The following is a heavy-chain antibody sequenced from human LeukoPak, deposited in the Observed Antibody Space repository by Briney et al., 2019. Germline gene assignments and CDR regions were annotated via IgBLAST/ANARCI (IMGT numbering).Heavy chain of an antibody. D-gene: IGHD3-22*01. V-gene: IGHV4-34*01. CDR1: GGSFSGYY. CDR2: INHSGST. CDR3: ARVATFDSSGYYYHYYYGMDV. J-gene: IGHJ6*02. Sequence: SETLSLTCAVYGGSFSGYYWSWIRQPPGKGLEWIGEINHSGSTNYNPSLKSRVTISVDTSKNQFSLKLSSVTAADTAVYYCARVATFDSSGYYYHYYYGMDVWGQGTLVTVSS.